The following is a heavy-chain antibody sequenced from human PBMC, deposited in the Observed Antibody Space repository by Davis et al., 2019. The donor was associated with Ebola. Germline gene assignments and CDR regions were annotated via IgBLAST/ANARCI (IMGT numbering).Heavy chain of an antibody. CDR2: IYYSGST. V-gene: IGHV4-30-4*01. D-gene: IGHD3-3*01. CDR1: GGSISSGDYY. J-gene: IGHJ5*02. CDR3: ARGKSRAFWSGHWFDP. Sequence: PSETLSLTCTVSGGSISSGDYYWSWIRQPPGKGLEWIGYIYYSGSTYYNPSLKSRVTISVDTSKNQFSLKLSSVTAADTAVYYCARGKSRAFWSGHWFDPWGQGTLVTVSS.